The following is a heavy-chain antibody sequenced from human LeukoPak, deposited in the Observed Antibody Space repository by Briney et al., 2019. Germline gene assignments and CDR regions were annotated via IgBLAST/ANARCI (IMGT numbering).Heavy chain of an antibody. Sequence: ASVKVSCKASGYTFTSYYMHWVRQAPGQGLEWMGIINPIGGSISYAQKFQGRVTMTRDTSTSTVYMELSSLRSEDTAVYYCARDPPYDTSGYYFDYWGQGTLVTVSS. V-gene: IGHV1-46*01. CDR2: INPIGGSI. CDR3: ARDPPYDTSGYYFDY. J-gene: IGHJ4*02. CDR1: GYTFTSYY. D-gene: IGHD3-22*01.